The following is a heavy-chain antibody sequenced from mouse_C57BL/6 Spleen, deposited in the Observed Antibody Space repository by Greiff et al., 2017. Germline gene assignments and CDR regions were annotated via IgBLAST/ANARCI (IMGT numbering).Heavy chain of an antibody. J-gene: IGHJ4*01. D-gene: IGHD2-4*01. CDR2: IHPNSGST. Sequence: QVHVKQPGAELVKPGASVKLSCKASGYTFTSYWMHWVKQRPGQGLEWIGMIHPNSGSTNYNEKFKSKATLTVDKSSSTAYMQLSSLTSEDSAVYYCARYGGLRGNYYAMDYWGQGTSVTVSS. CDR3: ARYGGLRGNYYAMDY. CDR1: GYTFTSYW. V-gene: IGHV1-64*01.